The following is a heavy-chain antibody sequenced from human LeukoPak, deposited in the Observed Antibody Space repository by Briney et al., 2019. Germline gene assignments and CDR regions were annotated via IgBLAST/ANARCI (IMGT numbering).Heavy chain of an antibody. J-gene: IGHJ4*02. CDR1: GFTFSSFA. Sequence: GGSLRLSCAAAGFTFSSFAMNWVRQAQGEELEWISYISIIIGTISYADSVKGRFPVSRDDAKNSLYLQMNSLRAEDTAVYYCARARMLGGGENFDYWGQGTLVTVSS. V-gene: IGHV3-48*04. D-gene: IGHD1-26*01. CDR3: ARARMLGGGENFDY. CDR2: ISIIIGTI.